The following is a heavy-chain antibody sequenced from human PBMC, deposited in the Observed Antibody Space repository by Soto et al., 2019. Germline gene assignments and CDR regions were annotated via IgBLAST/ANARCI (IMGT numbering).Heavy chain of an antibody. Sequence: SETLSLTCTVSGGSISSGGYYWSWIRQHPGKGLEWIGYIYYSGSTYYNPSLKSRVTISVDTSKSQFSLKLSSVTAADTAVYYCARARMDYDFWSGYNYYYYGMDVWGQGTTVTVS. J-gene: IGHJ6*02. CDR3: ARARMDYDFWSGYNYYYYGMDV. CDR1: GGSISSGGYY. V-gene: IGHV4-31*03. CDR2: IYYSGST. D-gene: IGHD3-3*01.